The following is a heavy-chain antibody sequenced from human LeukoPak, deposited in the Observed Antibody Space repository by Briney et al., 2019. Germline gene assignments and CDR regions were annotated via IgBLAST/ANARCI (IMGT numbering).Heavy chain of an antibody. D-gene: IGHD1-7*01. CDR3: AKEGGHNWNSYFDY. CDR1: GFTFSSYL. V-gene: IGHV3-7*01. CDR2: IKQDGSER. Sequence: GGSLRLSCAASGFTFSSYLMSWVRQAPGKGLEWVANIKQDGSERYYVDSVKGRFAISRDNAKNSLYLQMNSLRAEDTAVYYCAKEGGHNWNSYFDYWGQGVLVTVSS. J-gene: IGHJ4*02.